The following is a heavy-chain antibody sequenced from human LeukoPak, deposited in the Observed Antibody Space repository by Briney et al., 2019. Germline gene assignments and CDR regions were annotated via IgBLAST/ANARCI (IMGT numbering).Heavy chain of an antibody. CDR2: ISYDGSNK. D-gene: IGHD3-3*01. CDR3: ARDPDPFWSGYLWVRIRGYMDV. V-gene: IGHV3-30*04. CDR1: GFTFSSYA. Sequence: GGSLRLSCAASGFTFSSYAMHWVRQAPGMGLEWVAVISYDGSNKYYADSVKGRFTISRDNSKNTLYLQMNSLRAEDTAVYYCARDPDPFWSGYLWVRIRGYMDVWGKGTTVTVSS. J-gene: IGHJ6*03.